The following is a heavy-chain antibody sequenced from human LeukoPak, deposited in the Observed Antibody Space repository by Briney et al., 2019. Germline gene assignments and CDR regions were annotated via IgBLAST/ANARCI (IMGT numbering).Heavy chain of an antibody. CDR2: IFVGGST. CDR3: ARDGAYCGGDCYSDY. Sequence: GGSLRLSCVASGFSFGNYAMSWVRQAPGKGLEWVSDIFVGGSTHYADSVKGRFTISRDNSKNTMYLQMNSLRAEDTAVYYCARDGAYCGGDCYSDYWGQGTLVTVSS. V-gene: IGHV3-53*01. J-gene: IGHJ4*02. CDR1: GFSFGNYA. D-gene: IGHD2-21*02.